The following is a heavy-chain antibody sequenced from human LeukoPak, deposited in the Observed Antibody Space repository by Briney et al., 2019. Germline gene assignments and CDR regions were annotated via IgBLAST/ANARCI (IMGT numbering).Heavy chain of an antibody. J-gene: IGHJ4*02. CDR1: GGSFSGYY. CDR3: ARVSPYPDPNFDY. CDR2: INHSGST. Sequence: SETLSLTCAVYGGSFSGYYWSWLRQPPGKGLEWIGEINHSGSTNYNPSLKSRVTISVDTSKNQFSLKLSSVTAADTAVYYCARVSPYPDPNFDYWGQGTLVTVSS. V-gene: IGHV4-34*01.